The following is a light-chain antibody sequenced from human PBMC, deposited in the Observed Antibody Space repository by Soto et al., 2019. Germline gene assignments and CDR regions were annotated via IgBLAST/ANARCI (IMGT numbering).Light chain of an antibody. V-gene: IGKV2-29*01. CDR1: DSLLHITGETF. Sequence: DVVMTQTPLSLSVAPGQPSSMSCNSSDSLLHITGETFLFWYLQKPGQSPQLLIYEVSTRVSGVPDRFSGSGSGTDFTLTISSLQAEDVAVYYCLQYYLTPRTFGQGTKVDIK. CDR2: EVS. J-gene: IGKJ1*01. CDR3: LQYYLTPRT.